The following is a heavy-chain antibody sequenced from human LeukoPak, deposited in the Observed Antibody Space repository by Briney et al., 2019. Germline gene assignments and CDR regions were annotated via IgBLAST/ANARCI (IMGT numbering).Heavy chain of an antibody. D-gene: IGHD2-2*01. CDR3: ARDLGYCSTTSCLRNWFDP. J-gene: IGHJ5*02. V-gene: IGHV1-18*01. CDR2: ISAYNSNT. CDR1: GYTFTSYG. Sequence: ASVKVSCKASGYTFTSYGISWVRQAPGQGLEWMGWISAYNSNTNYAQKLQGRVTMTTDTSTSTVYMELRSPRSDDTAVYYCARDLGYCSTTSCLRNWFDPWGQGTLVTVSS.